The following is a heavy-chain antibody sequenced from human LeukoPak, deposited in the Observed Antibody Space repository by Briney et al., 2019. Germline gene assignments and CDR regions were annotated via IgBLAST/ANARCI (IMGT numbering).Heavy chain of an antibody. CDR1: GFTFSSYA. Sequence: GGSLRLSCAASGFTFSSYAMSWVRQAPGKGLEWVSAISGSGGSTYYADSVKGRFTISRDNSKNTLYLQMNSLRAEDTAVYYCAREGSNYVHYYYYMDVWGKGTTVTVSS. CDR3: AREGSNYVHYYYYMDV. J-gene: IGHJ6*03. V-gene: IGHV3-23*01. D-gene: IGHD4-11*01. CDR2: ISGSGGST.